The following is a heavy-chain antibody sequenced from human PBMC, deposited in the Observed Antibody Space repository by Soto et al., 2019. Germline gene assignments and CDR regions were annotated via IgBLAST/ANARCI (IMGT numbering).Heavy chain of an antibody. CDR3: ARESEDYDILTVGTDY. CDR2: ISSSSSYI. CDR1: GFTFSSYS. Sequence: GGSLRLSCAASGFTFSSYSMNWVRQAPGKGLEWVSSISSSSSYIYYADSVKGRFTISRDNAKNSLYLQMNSLRAEDTAVYYCARESEDYDILTVGTDYWGQGTLVTVSS. V-gene: IGHV3-21*01. D-gene: IGHD3-9*01. J-gene: IGHJ4*02.